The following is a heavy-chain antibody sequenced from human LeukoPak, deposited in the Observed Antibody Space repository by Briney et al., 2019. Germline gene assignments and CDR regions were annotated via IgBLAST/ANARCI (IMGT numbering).Heavy chain of an antibody. D-gene: IGHD1-26*01. V-gene: IGHV4-30-4*07. CDR1: GGSISSGGYS. J-gene: IGHJ5*02. CDR3: ARWWEFYFDP. CDR2: IYYSGST. Sequence: SQTLSLTCAVSGGSISSGGYSWSWIRQPPGKGLEWIGYIYYSGSTNYNPSLKSRVTISVDTSKNQFSLKLSSVTAADTAVYYCARWWEFYFDPWGQGTLVTVSS.